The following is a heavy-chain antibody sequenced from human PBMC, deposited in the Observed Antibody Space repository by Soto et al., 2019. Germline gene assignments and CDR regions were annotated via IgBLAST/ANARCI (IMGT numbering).Heavy chain of an antibody. Sequence: GGSLRLSCTASGFTFGDYAMNWVRQAPGKGLEWVSYISSSSSTIYYADSVKGRFTISRDNAKNSLYLQMNSLRDEDTAVYYCVRESRFLEWLYLNWFDPWGQGTLVTAPQ. CDR1: GFTFGDYA. D-gene: IGHD3-3*01. V-gene: IGHV3-48*02. CDR3: VRESRFLEWLYLNWFDP. J-gene: IGHJ5*02. CDR2: ISSSSSTI.